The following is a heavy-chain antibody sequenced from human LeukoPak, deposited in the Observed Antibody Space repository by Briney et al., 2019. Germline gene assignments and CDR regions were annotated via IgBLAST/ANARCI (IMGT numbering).Heavy chain of an antibody. CDR2: INPSGGST. Sequence: ASVKVSCKASGYTFTSYYMHWVRQAPGQGLEWMGIINPSGGSTSYAQKFQGRVTMTRDTSTSTVYMELSSLRSEDTAVYYCARERGIAVSNRRESYFGYWGQGTLVTVSS. CDR3: ARERGIAVSNRRESYFGY. CDR1: GYTFTSYY. D-gene: IGHD6-19*01. V-gene: IGHV1-46*01. J-gene: IGHJ4*02.